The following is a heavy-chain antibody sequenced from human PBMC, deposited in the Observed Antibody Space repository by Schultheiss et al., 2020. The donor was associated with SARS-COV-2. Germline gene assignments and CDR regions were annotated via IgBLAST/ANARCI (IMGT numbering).Heavy chain of an antibody. Sequence: SQTLSLTCTVSGGSISSYYWSWIRQPPGKGLEWIGYIYYSGSTNYNPSLKSRVTMSVDTSKNQFSLKLSSVTAADTAVYYCARLYSNYAYYYYGMDVWGQGTTVTVSS. V-gene: IGHV4-59*01. D-gene: IGHD4-11*01. CDR1: GGSISSYY. CDR3: ARLYSNYAYYYYGMDV. CDR2: IYYSGST. J-gene: IGHJ6*02.